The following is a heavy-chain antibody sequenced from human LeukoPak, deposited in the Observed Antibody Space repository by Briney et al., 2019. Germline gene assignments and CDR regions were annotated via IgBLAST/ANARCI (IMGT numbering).Heavy chain of an antibody. V-gene: IGHV1-8*01. J-gene: IGHJ4*02. CDR3: ARGLGCTNGVCYNY. CDR2: MNPNSGNT. D-gene: IGHD2-8*01. Sequence: ASVKVSCKASGYTFTSYDINWVRQATGQGLEWMGWMNPNSGNTGYAQKFQGRVTMTRNTSISTACMELSSLRSEDTAVYYCARGLGCTNGVCYNYWGQGTLVTVSS. CDR1: GYTFTSYD.